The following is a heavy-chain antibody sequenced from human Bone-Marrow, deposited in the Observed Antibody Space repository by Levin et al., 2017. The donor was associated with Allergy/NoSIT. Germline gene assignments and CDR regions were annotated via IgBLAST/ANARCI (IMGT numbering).Heavy chain of an antibody. CDR3: ATRGGTARPPPLDF. Sequence: LSLTCAASGFPFSNYWMTWVRQTPGKGLEWVANIKQDGSEKYYVDSVKGRFTISRDNAENSLYLQMNSLRAEDTAVYYCATRGGTARPPPLDFWGQGTLVTVSS. V-gene: IGHV3-7*01. CDR2: IKQDGSEK. D-gene: IGHD6-6*01. J-gene: IGHJ4*02. CDR1: GFPFSNYW.